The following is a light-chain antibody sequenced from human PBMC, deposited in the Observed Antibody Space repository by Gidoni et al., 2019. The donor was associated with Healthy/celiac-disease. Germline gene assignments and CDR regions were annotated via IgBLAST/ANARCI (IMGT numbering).Light chain of an antibody. V-gene: IGKV3-11*01. CDR1: QSVSSY. CDR2: DAS. J-gene: IGKJ4*01. CDR3: QQRSNWPLT. Sequence: DIVLTQSPATLSLSPGERATLSCRASQSVSSYLAWYHQNPGQAPRLLIYDASNRATGIPARFSGSGSGTDFTLTISSLEPEDFAVYYCQQRSNWPLTFGGGTKVEIK.